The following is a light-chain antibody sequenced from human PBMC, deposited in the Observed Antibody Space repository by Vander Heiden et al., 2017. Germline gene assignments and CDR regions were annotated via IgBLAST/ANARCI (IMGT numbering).Light chain of an antibody. V-gene: IGKV3-15*01. Sequence: EIVMTQSPATLSVSPGERATLSCRASQSVSSNLAWYQQKPGQAPRLLIYGASTRATGIPARFSGSASGTEFTLTISSLHSEDFAVYYCQQYNYWPPLTFGGGTKVEIK. J-gene: IGKJ4*01. CDR1: QSVSSN. CDR2: GAS. CDR3: QQYNYWPPLT.